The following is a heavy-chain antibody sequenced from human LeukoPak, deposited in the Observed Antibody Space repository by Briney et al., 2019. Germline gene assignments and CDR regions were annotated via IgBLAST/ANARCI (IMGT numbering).Heavy chain of an antibody. V-gene: IGHV1-58*01. D-gene: IGHD6-13*01. CDR2: IVVGSGNT. J-gene: IGHJ3*02. CDR1: GFTFTSSA. CDR3: AASGVAAGTLAAFDI. Sequence: ASVKVSCKASGFTFTSSAVQWVRQARGQRLGWIGWIVVGSGNTNYAQKFQERVTITRDMSTSTAYMELSSLRSEDTAVYYCAASGVAAGTLAAFDIWGQGTMVTVSS.